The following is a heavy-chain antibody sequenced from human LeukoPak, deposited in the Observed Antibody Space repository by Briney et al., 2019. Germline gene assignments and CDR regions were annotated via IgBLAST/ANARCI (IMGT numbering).Heavy chain of an antibody. D-gene: IGHD5-12*01. CDR2: INHSGST. CDR1: GGSFSGYY. J-gene: IGHJ4*02. V-gene: IGHV4-34*01. Sequence: SETLSLTCAVYGGSFSGYYWSWIRQPPGKGLEWIGEINHSGSTNYNPSLKSRVTISVDTSKNQFSLKLSSVTAADTAVYYCARGVYNIVATGGRAYFDYWGQGTLVTVSS. CDR3: ARGVYNIVATGGRAYFDY.